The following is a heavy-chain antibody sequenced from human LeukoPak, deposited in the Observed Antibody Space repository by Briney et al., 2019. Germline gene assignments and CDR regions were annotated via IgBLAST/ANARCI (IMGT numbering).Heavy chain of an antibody. CDR1: GFTFYSLP. CDR2: INGDSSAI. CDR3: ARDRPNWGIDY. Sequence: VGTLRLSCAASGFTFYSLPMNWVREAPGHGLEWVSYINGDSSAIYYADSVKGRFNMSRDNAKNSVFLQMNSLRDQDTAVYYCARDRPNWGIDYWGQGTLVTVSS. D-gene: IGHD7-27*01. J-gene: IGHJ4*02. V-gene: IGHV3-48*02.